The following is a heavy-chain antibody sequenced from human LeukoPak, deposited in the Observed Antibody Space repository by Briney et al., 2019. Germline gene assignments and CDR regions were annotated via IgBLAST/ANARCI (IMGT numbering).Heavy chain of an antibody. CDR2: MSAYNGNT. CDR1: GYSLTRYS. J-gene: IGHJ4*02. Sequence: ASVKLSCKASGYSLTRYSISSVPQTPRQRLESMVWMSAYNGNTNYAQKLQGRVTMTTDPSTSTAYMELTSLRSDDTAVYYCARDRLQLTTVTTNDYCGQGDLVTVSS. V-gene: IGHV1-18*01. CDR3: ARDRLQLTTVTTNDY. D-gene: IGHD4-17*01.